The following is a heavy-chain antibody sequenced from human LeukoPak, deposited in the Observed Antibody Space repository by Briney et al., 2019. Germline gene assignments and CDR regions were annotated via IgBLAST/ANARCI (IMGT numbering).Heavy chain of an antibody. V-gene: IGHV1-69*04. CDR3: ARAGSRTSGWYYYGMDV. D-gene: IGHD6-19*01. J-gene: IGHJ6*02. CDR2: IIPILGIA. Sequence: ASVKVSCKASGGTFSSYAISWVRQAPGQGLEWMGRIIPILGIANYAQKFQGRVTITADKSTSTAYMELSSLRSEDTAVHYCARAGSRTSGWYYYGMDVWGQGTTVTVSS. CDR1: GGTFSSYA.